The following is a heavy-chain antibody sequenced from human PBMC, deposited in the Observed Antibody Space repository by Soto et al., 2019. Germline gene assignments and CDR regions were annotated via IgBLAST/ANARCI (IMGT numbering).Heavy chain of an antibody. CDR1: GYTFTSYA. J-gene: IGHJ3*02. Sequence: QVQLVQSGAEVKKPGASVKVSCKASGYTFTSYAMHWVRQAPGQRLEWMGWINAGNGNTKYSQKFRGRVNITRDTSASTAYMELRSLRSEDTSVYYCARGDSQVQTYYDYIWGSYPPGGAFDIWGQGTMVTVSS. V-gene: IGHV1-3*01. CDR2: INAGNGNT. CDR3: ARGDSQVQTYYDYIWGSYPPGGAFDI. D-gene: IGHD3-16*02.